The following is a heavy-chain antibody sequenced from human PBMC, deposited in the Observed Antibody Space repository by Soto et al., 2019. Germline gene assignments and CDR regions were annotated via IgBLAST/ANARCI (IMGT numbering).Heavy chain of an antibody. CDR2: ISYDGSNT. V-gene: IGHV3-30*03. CDR1: GFPFTTYG. J-gene: IGHJ4*02. CDR3: VGGQYYFDY. Sequence: QVQLVESGGGVVQPGRSLRLSCAASGFPFTTYGMHWVLEGPGKGLEWVAVISYDGSNTYYADSVKGRFTISRDNSKNTLYLQMNSLRPEDTALYYCVGGQYYFDYRGQGTLVTVSS. D-gene: IGHD3-10*01.